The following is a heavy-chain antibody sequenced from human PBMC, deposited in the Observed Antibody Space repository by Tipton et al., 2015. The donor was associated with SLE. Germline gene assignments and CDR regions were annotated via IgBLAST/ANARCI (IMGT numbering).Heavy chain of an antibody. J-gene: IGHJ4*02. Sequence: RSLRLSCAASGFTFITYGMHWVRQAPGKGLEWVAVISYDGSNKYYADSVKGRFTISRDNSKSTLYLQMSSLRAEDTAVYYCATYDYIWGSYRHPYYWRQGTLVTVSS. CDR2: ISYDGSNK. CDR3: ATYDYIWGSYRHPYY. D-gene: IGHD3-16*02. CDR1: GFTFITYG. V-gene: IGHV3-30*03.